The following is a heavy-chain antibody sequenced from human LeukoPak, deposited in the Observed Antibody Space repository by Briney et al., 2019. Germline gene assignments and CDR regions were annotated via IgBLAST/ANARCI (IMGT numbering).Heavy chain of an antibody. D-gene: IGHD3-16*01. J-gene: IGHJ4*02. CDR1: GFTFSSYS. Sequence: GGSLRLSCAASGFTFSSYSMNWVRQAPGKGLEWVSSISSSSSYIYYADSVKGRFTISRDNAKNSLYLQMNSLRAEDTAVYYCAKELVRGSWGLALEYWGQGTLVTVSS. V-gene: IGHV3-21*04. CDR2: ISSSSSYI. CDR3: AKELVRGSWGLALEY.